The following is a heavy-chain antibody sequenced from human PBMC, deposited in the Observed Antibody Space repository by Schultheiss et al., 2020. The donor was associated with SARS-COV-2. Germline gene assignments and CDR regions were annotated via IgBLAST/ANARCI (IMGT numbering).Heavy chain of an antibody. J-gene: IGHJ4*02. CDR3: AKDGGFSGNSGTHNY. D-gene: IGHD3-22*01. V-gene: IGHV3-23*01. CDR2: TSGSGGTT. CDR1: GFTFSNSA. Sequence: GGSLRLSCAASGFTFSNSAMSWVRQAPGKGLEWVSLTSGSGGTTYYADSVKGRFTISRDNSKNTLYLQMNSLTVEDTAIYYCAKDGGFSGNSGTHNYWGQGTLVTVSS.